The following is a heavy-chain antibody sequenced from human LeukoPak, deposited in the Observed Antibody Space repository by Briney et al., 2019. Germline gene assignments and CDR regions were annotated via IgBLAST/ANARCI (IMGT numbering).Heavy chain of an antibody. D-gene: IGHD1-26*01. CDR1: GYTFTSYG. Sequence: GSSVKVSCKASGYTFTSYGISWVRQAPGQGLEWMGWISAYNGNTNYAQKLQGRVTMTTDTSTSTAYMELRSLRSDDTAVYYCARVSFRWELLRVFDYWGRGTLVTVSS. V-gene: IGHV1-18*01. CDR2: ISAYNGNT. CDR3: ARVSFRWELLRVFDY. J-gene: IGHJ4*02.